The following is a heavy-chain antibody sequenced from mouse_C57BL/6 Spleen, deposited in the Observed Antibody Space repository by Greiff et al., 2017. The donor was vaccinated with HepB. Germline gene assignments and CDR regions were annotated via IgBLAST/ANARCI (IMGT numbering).Heavy chain of an antibody. D-gene: IGHD2-4*01. CDR1: GYTFTSYW. CDR2: INPSSGYT. V-gene: IGHV1-7*01. Sequence: VQLQQSGAELAKPGASVTLSCKASGYTFTSYWMHWVKQRPGQGLEWIGYINPSSGYTKYNQKFKDKATLTADKPSSKSYMQLSRLTYEDSAVYYCARAGDYGRVYYAMDYWGQGTSVTVSS. CDR3: ARAGDYGRVYYAMDY. J-gene: IGHJ4*01.